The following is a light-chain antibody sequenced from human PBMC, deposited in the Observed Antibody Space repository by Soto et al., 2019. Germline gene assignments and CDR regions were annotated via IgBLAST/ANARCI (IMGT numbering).Light chain of an antibody. J-gene: IGLJ1*01. CDR1: SSDVGGYTY. CDR3: SSYTSSSTQV. CDR2: EVT. V-gene: IGLV2-14*01. Sequence: QSVLTQPASVSGSPGQSITISCTGTSSDVGGYTYVSWYQQYPGKAPKLLISEVTNRPSGVSNRFSDSKSGNTASLTISGLQGEDEADYYCSSYTSSSTQVFGTGTKVTAL.